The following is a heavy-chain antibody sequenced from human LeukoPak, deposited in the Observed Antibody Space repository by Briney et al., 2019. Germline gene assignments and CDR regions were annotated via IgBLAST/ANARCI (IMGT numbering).Heavy chain of an antibody. V-gene: IGHV3-23*01. J-gene: IGHJ4*02. Sequence: GGSLTLSCAASGITFSDYVMGWVRQAPGKGLVWVAGISDSGGSTYYADSVKGRFTISRDNSKNTLYLQMNSLRAEDTAIYYCAKDSSMVRGDYDYFDYWGQGTLVTVSS. CDR2: ISDSGGST. CDR1: GITFSDYV. CDR3: AKDSSMVRGDYDYFDY. D-gene: IGHD3-10*01.